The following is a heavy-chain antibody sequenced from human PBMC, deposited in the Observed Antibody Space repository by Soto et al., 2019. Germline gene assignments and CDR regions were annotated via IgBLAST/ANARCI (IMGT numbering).Heavy chain of an antibody. CDR1: GCTFSRYA. Sequence: GGSLRLSCSASGCTFSRYALHWVRQAPGKGLEYVSAINDNGKKTYYADSVKGRFIISRDNSKNTLYLQMSSLRAEDTAVYYYVKIGPTGTNFFDYWGQGTLVTVSS. J-gene: IGHJ4*02. V-gene: IGHV3-64D*06. CDR2: INDNGKKT. CDR3: VKIGPTGTNFFDY.